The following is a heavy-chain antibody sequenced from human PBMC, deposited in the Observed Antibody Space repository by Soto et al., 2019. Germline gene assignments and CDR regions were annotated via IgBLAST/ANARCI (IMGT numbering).Heavy chain of an antibody. J-gene: IGHJ4*02. CDR1: GGSISSSSYY. D-gene: IGHD1-26*01. V-gene: IGHV4-39*01. Sequence: PSETLSLTCTVSGGSISSSSYYWGWIRQPPGKGLEWIGSIYYSGSTYYNPSLKSRVTISVDTSKNQFSLKLSSVTAADTAVYYCARHGTEFPFDYWGQGTLVTVSS. CDR2: IYYSGST. CDR3: ARHGTEFPFDY.